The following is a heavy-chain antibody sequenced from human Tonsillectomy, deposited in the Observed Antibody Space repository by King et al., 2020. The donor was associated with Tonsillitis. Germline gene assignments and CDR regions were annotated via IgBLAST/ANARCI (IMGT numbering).Heavy chain of an antibody. J-gene: IGHJ4*02. CDR1: GFTFSSYG. CDR2: IRYDGSKK. D-gene: IGHD3-10*01. V-gene: IGHV3-30*02. Sequence: VQLVESGGGVVQPGGSLRVSCVASGFTFSSYGMHWVRQAPGKGLEWVAFIRYDGSKKYYGDSVKGRFTISRDNSKNTLYLQMNSLRPDDTAVYYCAKDPTGGWFGEELNYFDYWGQGTLVTVSS. CDR3: AKDPTGGWFGEELNYFDY.